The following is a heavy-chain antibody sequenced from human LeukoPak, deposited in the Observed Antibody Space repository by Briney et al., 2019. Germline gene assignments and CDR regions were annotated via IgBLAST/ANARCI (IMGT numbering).Heavy chain of an antibody. D-gene: IGHD1-7*01. Sequence: SETLSLTCTVSGGSISSGGYYWSWIRQPPGKGLEWIGYIYHSGSTYYNPSLKSRVTISVDRSKNQFSLKLSSVTAADTAVYYCARDSPLELADYWGQGTLVTVSS. CDR1: GGSISSGGYY. CDR3: ARDSPLELADY. J-gene: IGHJ4*02. V-gene: IGHV4-30-2*01. CDR2: IYHSGST.